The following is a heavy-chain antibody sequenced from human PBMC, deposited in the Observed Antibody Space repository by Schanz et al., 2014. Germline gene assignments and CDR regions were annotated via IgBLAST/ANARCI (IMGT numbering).Heavy chain of an antibody. D-gene: IGHD5-18*01. V-gene: IGHV3-48*01. J-gene: IGHJ4*02. CDR2: ISGSSRTI. CDR3: VRVSFADPRLYRGMDRDIDY. CDR1: GFMFSSYG. Sequence: VQLVESGGGVVQPGRSLRLSCAASGFMFSSYGMHWVRQAPGKGLEWVSYISGSSRTIYYADSMKGRFTVSRDNAENALYLQMNNLRAEDTAVYYCVRVSFADPRLYRGMDRDIDYWGQGTLXTVSS.